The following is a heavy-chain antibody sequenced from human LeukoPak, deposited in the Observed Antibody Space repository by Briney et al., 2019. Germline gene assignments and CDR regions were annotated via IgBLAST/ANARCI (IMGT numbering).Heavy chain of an antibody. CDR3: ARFSSSWSHDY. Sequence: SETLSLTCTVSGGSISGYYWSWIRQPAGKGLEWIGHIYYSGSTDYSPSLKSRVTMSADTSKNQFSLKLNSVTAADTAMCYCARFSSSWSHDYWGQGTLVTVSS. CDR1: GGSISGYY. CDR2: IYYSGST. V-gene: IGHV4-4*07. J-gene: IGHJ4*02. D-gene: IGHD6-13*01.